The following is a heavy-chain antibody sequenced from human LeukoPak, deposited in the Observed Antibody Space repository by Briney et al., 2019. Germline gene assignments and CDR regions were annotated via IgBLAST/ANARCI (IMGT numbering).Heavy chain of an antibody. Sequence: QPGGSLRLSCAASGFTVSSNYMSWVRQAPGKGLEWVSVIYSGGSTYYADSVKGRFTISRDNSKNTLYLQMNSLRAEDTAVYYCAKRSAPYGVAGLYFDYWGQGTLLTVSS. CDR3: AKRSAPYGVAGLYFDY. D-gene: IGHD6-19*01. V-gene: IGHV3-66*04. J-gene: IGHJ4*02. CDR2: IYSGGST. CDR1: GFTVSSNY.